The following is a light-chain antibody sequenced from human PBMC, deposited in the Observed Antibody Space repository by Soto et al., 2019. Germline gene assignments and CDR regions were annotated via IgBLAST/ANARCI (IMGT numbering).Light chain of an antibody. Sequence: QTVVTQEPSLTVSPGGTVTLTCGSISGAVTSGHSPHRFQQKPGQAPRTLIHDTKNKQSWTPARFSGSLIGGKAALTLSGAQPEDEAEYYCMLSYSSAPVFGGGTKLTVL. J-gene: IGLJ2*01. CDR3: MLSYSSAPV. CDR1: SGAVTSGHS. V-gene: IGLV7-46*01. CDR2: DTK.